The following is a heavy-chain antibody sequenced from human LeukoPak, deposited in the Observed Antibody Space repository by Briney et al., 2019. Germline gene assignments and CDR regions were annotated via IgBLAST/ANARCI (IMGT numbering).Heavy chain of an antibody. CDR1: GFTFTSYA. CDR3: AKRVNSGSYSFDY. J-gene: IGHJ4*02. CDR2: ISGSGGST. Sequence: QPGGSLRLSCAASGFTFTSYAMSWVRQAPGKGLEWVSAISGSGGSTYYADSVKGRFTISRDNSKNTLYLQMNSLRAEDTAVYYCAKRVNSGSYSFDYWGQGTLVTVSS. V-gene: IGHV3-23*01. D-gene: IGHD1-26*01.